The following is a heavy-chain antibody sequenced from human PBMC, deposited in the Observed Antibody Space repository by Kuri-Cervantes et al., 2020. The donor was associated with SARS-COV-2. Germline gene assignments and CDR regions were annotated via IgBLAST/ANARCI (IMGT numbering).Heavy chain of an antibody. CDR1: GFTFSSYA. CDR3: AKDTKPLAAAGWFDP. V-gene: IGHV3-64D*08. D-gene: IGHD6-13*01. CDR2: ISSNGGST. Sequence: GGSLRLSCSASGFTFSSYAMHWVRQAPGKGLEYVSAISSNGGSTYYADSVKGRFTISRDNSKNTLYLQMSSLRAEDTAVYYCAKDTKPLAAAGWFDPWGQGNLVTVSS. J-gene: IGHJ5*02.